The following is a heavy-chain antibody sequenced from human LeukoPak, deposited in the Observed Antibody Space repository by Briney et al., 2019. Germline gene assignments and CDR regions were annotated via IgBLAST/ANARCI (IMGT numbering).Heavy chain of an antibody. CDR2: INPNSGGT. V-gene: IGHV1-2*02. D-gene: IGHD3-3*01. CDR3: ARAERITIFGVVDQNPQDY. CDR1: GYTFTGYY. Sequence: ASVKVSCKASGYTFTGYYMHWVRQAPGQGLEWMGWINPNSGGTNYAQKFQGRVTMTRDTSISTAYMELSRLRSDDTAVYYCARAERITIFGVVDQNPQDYWGQGTLVTVSS. J-gene: IGHJ4*02.